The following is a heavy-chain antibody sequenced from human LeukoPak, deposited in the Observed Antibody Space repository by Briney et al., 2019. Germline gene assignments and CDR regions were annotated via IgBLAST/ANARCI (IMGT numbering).Heavy chain of an antibody. J-gene: IGHJ6*02. D-gene: IGHD2-15*01. CDR3: AKDRSSGGSRAPNYGMDV. CDR1: GFTFRNAW. CDR2: IKSKTDRGTT. V-gene: IGHV3-15*01. Sequence: GGSLRLSCAASGFTFRNAWMSWVRQAPGKGLEWVGRIKSKTDRGTTDYAAPVKGRFTISRDDSKNTLYLQMNSLRAEDTAVYYCAKDRSSGGSRAPNYGMDVWGQGTTVTVSS.